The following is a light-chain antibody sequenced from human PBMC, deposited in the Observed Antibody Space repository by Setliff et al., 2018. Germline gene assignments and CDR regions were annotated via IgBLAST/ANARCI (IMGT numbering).Light chain of an antibody. CDR3: NAYTSRSTYV. J-gene: IGLJ1*01. Sequence: QSVLTQPASVSGSPGQSITISCSGTSSDVGSYDFVSWYQQHPGKAPKLIIYNVSGRPSGVSHRFYGSKSDNTASLTISGLQAEDEADYYCNAYTSRSTYVFGSGTKVTVL. V-gene: IGLV2-14*03. CDR1: SSDVGSYDF. CDR2: NVS.